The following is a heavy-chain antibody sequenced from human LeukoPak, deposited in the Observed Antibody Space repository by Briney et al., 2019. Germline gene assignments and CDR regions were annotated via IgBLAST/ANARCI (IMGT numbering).Heavy chain of an antibody. V-gene: IGHV5-51*01. CDR1: GYSFTSYW. CDR2: IYPGGSDT. CDR3: ARLAAAETYYYYYYGMDV. D-gene: IGHD6-13*01. Sequence: GESLKISCKGSGYSFTSYWIGWVRQMPGKGLEWMGIIYPGGSDTRYSPSFQGQVTISADKSISTAYLQWSSLKASDTAMYYCARLAAAETYYYYYYGMDVWGQGTTVTVSS. J-gene: IGHJ6*02.